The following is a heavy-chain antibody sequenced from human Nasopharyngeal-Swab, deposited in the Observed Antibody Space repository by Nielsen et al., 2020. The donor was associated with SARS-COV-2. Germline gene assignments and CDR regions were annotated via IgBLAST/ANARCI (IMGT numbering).Heavy chain of an antibody. V-gene: IGHV3-72*01. CDR2: SRNEAHSFTT. J-gene: IGHJ4*02. CDR3: VRADISGYFDY. Sequence: LSLTCAASGFTLSEHYMDWVRQAPGKGLEWVGRSRNEAHSFTTEYAASVKGRFTISRDDSENSLYLQMNSPKIEDTAVYYCVRADISGYFDYWGQGTLVTVSS. D-gene: IGHD3-22*01. CDR1: GFTLSEHY.